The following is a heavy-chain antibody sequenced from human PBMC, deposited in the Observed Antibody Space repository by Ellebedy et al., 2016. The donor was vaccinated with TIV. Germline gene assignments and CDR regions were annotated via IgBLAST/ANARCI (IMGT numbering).Heavy chain of an antibody. V-gene: IGHV3-15*01. J-gene: IGHJ4*02. Sequence: GGSLRLSCAASGFTFSNAWMNWVRQAPGKGREGVGRIKSKTDGGAADYAAPVKGRFTISRDDSKNTLYLQMNSLKTEDTAVYFCTTVYRYNYDSVWGQGTLVTVSS. CDR2: IKSKTDGGAA. CDR3: TTVYRYNYDSV. D-gene: IGHD5-18*01. CDR1: GFTFSNAW.